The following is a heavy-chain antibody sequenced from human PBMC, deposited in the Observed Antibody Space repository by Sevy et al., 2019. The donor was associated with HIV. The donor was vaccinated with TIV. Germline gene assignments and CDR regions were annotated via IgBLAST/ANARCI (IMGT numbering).Heavy chain of an antibody. CDR1: GFTFSSYS. V-gene: IGHV3-21*01. CDR2: ISSSSSYI. Sequence: SLRLSCAASGFTFSSYSMNWVRQAPGKGLEWVSSISSSSSYIYYADSVKGRFTISRDNAKNSLYLQMNSLRAEDTAVYYCARDTDCSGGSCYYAYYYYGMDVWGQGTTVTVSS. J-gene: IGHJ6*02. CDR3: ARDTDCSGGSCYYAYYYYGMDV. D-gene: IGHD2-15*01.